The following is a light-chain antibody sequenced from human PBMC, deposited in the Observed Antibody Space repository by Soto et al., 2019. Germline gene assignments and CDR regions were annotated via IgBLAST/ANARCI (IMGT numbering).Light chain of an antibody. J-gene: IGKJ1*01. CDR3: QQYSSWLWT. CDR2: GAS. V-gene: IGKV3-15*01. Sequence: EIVLTQSPGTLSVSPGERATLSCRASQSVGTKLAWYQQTRGQAPRLLIYGASNRATGVPARFSGSVSGTEFTLTISSLQSEDFAVYYCQQYSSWLWTFGQGTKVEIK. CDR1: QSVGTK.